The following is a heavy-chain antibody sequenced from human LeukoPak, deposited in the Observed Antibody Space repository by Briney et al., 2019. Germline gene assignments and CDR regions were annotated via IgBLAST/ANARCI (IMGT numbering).Heavy chain of an antibody. CDR1: GGSTSSYY. Sequence: SETLSLTCTVSGGSTSSYYWSWIRHPPGQGLERIGYIYYSGSTDYNPSLKSRATISVDTSKNQFSLKLTSVTAADTAVYYCARRSLSPYWYFDLWGRGTLLTVSS. CDR3: ARRSLSPYWYFDL. J-gene: IGHJ2*01. V-gene: IGHV4-59*08. CDR2: IYYSGST.